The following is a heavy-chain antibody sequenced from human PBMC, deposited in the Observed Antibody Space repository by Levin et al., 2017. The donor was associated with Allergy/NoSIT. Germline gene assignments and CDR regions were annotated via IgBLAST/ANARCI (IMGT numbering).Heavy chain of an antibody. CDR3: ARGRRAAVDVDY. CDR1: GGSISSYY. D-gene: IGHD6-13*01. J-gene: IGHJ4*02. CDR2: IYYSGST. V-gene: IGHV4-59*01. Sequence: SETLSLTCTVSGGSISSYYWSWIRQPPGKGLEWIGYIYYSGSTNYNPSLKSRVTISVDTSKNQFSLKLSSVTAADTAVYYCARGRRAAVDVDYWGQGTLVTVSS.